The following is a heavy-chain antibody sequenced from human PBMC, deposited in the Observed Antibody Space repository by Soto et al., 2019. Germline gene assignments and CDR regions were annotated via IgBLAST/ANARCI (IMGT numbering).Heavy chain of an antibody. J-gene: IGHJ5*02. CDR3: ARDRGRIGSDWFDP. Sequence: QVQLVQSGAEVKKPGASVKVSCKASGYTFTSYGISWVRHAPGQGLEWMGWISAYNGNTNYAKKLQGRVTMTPDTSTSTAYMELRSLRSDDTAVYYCARDRGRIGSDWFDPWGQGTLVTVSS. CDR1: GYTFTSYG. V-gene: IGHV1-18*01. D-gene: IGHD3-10*01. CDR2: ISAYNGNT.